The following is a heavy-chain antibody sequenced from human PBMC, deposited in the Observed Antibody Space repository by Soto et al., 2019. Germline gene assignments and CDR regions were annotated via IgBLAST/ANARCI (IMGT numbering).Heavy chain of an antibody. Sequence: QVQLQESGPALVKPSETLSLTCTVSGGSITNYYCRWFRQPPGKGLEWIGYINYDGYSPYTLSLTXXVXXSMDTSKTQCSLMLEPVTATDTAVYYCARHAFGPLHGLVDVWGQGTTVIVSS. CDR3: ARHAFGPLHGLVDV. D-gene: IGHD3-10*01. CDR2: INYDGYS. V-gene: IGHV4-59*08. J-gene: IGHJ6*02. CDR1: GGSITNYY.